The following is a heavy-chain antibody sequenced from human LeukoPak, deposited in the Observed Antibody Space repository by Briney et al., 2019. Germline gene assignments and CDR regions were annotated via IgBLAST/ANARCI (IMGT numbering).Heavy chain of an antibody. Sequence: GGSLRLSCAASGFTFDRFTIHWVRQTPGKGLEWVSLINRRGHTFYADSVKGRFTISRDNSRNSVFLQMNSLRPEDTALYLCEKEVDCPSDCLFFHSWGQGTLVTVSS. CDR1: GFTFDRFT. J-gene: IGHJ4*02. V-gene: IGHV3-43*01. D-gene: IGHD2-21*02. CDR3: EKEVDCPSDCLFFHS. CDR2: INRRGHT.